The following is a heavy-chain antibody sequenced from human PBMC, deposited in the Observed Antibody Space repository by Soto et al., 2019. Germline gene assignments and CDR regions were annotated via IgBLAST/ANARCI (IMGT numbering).Heavy chain of an antibody. J-gene: IGHJ4*02. V-gene: IGHV3-7*01. D-gene: IGHD2-15*01. CDR2: IKQDGSEK. CDR3: ARDLGRGGSCYRRFDY. CDR1: GFTFSSYW. Sequence: GGSLRLSCAASGFTFSSYWMSWVRQAPGKGLEWVANIKQDGSEKYYVDSVKGRFTISRDNAKNSLYLQMNSLRAEDTVVYYCARDLGRGGSCYRRFDYWGQGTLVTVSS.